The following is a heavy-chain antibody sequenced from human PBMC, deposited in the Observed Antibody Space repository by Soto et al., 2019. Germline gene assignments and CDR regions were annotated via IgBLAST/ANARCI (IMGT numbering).Heavy chain of an antibody. CDR1: GFTVSNSY. V-gene: IGHV3-7*01. CDR3: ARDQDDSSDAFDI. D-gene: IGHD3-3*01. CDR2: IKQDGSEK. Sequence: GGSLRLSCAASGFTVSNSYMSWVRQAPGKGLEWVANIKQDGSEKYYVDSVKGRFTISRDNAKNSLYLQMNSLRAEDTAVYYCARDQDDSSDAFDIWGQGTMVTVSS. J-gene: IGHJ3*02.